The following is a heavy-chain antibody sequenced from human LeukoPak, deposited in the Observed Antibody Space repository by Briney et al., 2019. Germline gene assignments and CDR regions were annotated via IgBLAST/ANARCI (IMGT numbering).Heavy chain of an antibody. CDR2: ISSSSSVI. CDR3: ARARIAAPLLDY. CDR1: GFIFSDSP. Sequence: PGGSLRLSCAASGFIFSDSPMSWVRQAPGKGLEWVSYISSSSSVIQYADSVKGRFTISRDNAKNSLYLQMNSLRVEDTAVYFCARARIAAPLLDYWGQGSLVTVSS. J-gene: IGHJ4*02. D-gene: IGHD6-13*01. V-gene: IGHV3-48*01.